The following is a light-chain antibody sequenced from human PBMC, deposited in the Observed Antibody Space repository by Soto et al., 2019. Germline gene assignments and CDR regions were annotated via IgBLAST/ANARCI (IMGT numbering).Light chain of an antibody. Sequence: EIVLTQSPGTLSLSPGDSATLSCRASQTVISDYLTWYQQTPGQAPRLLIYGASSRATDTPDRFSGRGSGKDFSLTISRLEPGDFAVYYCQVYGNSMWTFGQGTKVEI. CDR1: QTVISDY. CDR3: QVYGNSMWT. V-gene: IGKV3-20*01. J-gene: IGKJ1*01. CDR2: GAS.